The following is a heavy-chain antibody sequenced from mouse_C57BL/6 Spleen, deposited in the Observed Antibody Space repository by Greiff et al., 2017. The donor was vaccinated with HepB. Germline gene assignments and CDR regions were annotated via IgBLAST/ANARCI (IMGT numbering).Heavy chain of an antibody. D-gene: IGHD2-4*01. V-gene: IGHV5-9-1*02. CDR3: TRGRDYDGWYFDV. CDR1: GFTFSSYA. J-gene: IGHJ1*03. CDR2: ISSGGDYI. Sequence: EVKLMESGEGLVKPGGSLKLSCAASGFTFSSYAMSWVRQTPEKRLEWVAYISSGGDYIYYADTVKGRFTISRDNARNTLYLQMSSLKSEDTAMYYCTRGRDYDGWYFDVWGTGTTVTVSS.